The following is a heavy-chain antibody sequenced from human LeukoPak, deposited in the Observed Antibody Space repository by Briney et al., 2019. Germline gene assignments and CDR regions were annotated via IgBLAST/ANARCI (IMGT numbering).Heavy chain of an antibody. CDR3: ARASFQRWLQLGGD. J-gene: IGHJ4*02. CDR2: ISSSSSTI. Sequence: GGSLRLSCTASGFTFSTYSMNWVRQAPGKGLEWVSYISSSSSTIYYADSVRGRFTISRDNAKNSLYLQMNSLRDEDTAVYYCARASFQRWLQLGGDWGQGALVTVSS. D-gene: IGHD5-24*01. V-gene: IGHV3-48*02. CDR1: GFTFSTYS.